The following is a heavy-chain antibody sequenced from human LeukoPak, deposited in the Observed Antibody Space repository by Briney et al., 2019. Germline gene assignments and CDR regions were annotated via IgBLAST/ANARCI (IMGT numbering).Heavy chain of an antibody. CDR3: TKRPYYYDSSGYYQDFDS. CDR2: ISSSSSTI. Sequence: GGSLRLSCAASGFTYSSCGMTWVRQAPGKGLEWVSYISSSSSTIYYADSVKGRFTISRDNSKNTVYLQMNSLRAEDTAVYYCTKRPYYYDSSGYYQDFDSWGQGTLVTVSS. D-gene: IGHD3-22*01. V-gene: IGHV3-48*04. CDR1: GFTYSSCG. J-gene: IGHJ4*02.